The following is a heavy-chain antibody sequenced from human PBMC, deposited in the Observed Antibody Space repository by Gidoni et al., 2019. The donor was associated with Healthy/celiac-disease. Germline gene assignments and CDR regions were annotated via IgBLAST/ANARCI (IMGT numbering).Heavy chain of an antibody. Sequence: QVQLQQWGAGLLKPSETLSLTCAVYGGSFSDSYWSWIRQPPGKGLEWIGEFNHSGSTNYNPSLKSRVTISVDTSVNQFSLRLSSVTAADTAMYYCAGGVPRFPMVRGLSKAFDFWGQGTLVTVSS. CDR3: AGGVPRFPMVRGLSKAFDF. CDR2: FNHSGST. V-gene: IGHV4-34*01. CDR1: GGSFSDSY. J-gene: IGHJ4*02. D-gene: IGHD3-10*01.